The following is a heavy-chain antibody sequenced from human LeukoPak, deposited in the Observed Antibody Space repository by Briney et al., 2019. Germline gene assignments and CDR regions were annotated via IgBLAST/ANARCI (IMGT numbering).Heavy chain of an antibody. CDR1: GYTFTSYP. J-gene: IGHJ6*02. Sequence: GASVKVSCKTSGYTFTSYPMHWVRQAPGQRLEWMGWINAGSGNTKYSQKFQGRVTFTRDTSANTAYMELSSLRSEDTAVYYCARLGDTFFENDYYYYGMDVWGQGTTVTVSS. CDR3: ARLGDTFFENDYYYYGMDV. CDR2: INAGSGNT. D-gene: IGHD3-16*01. V-gene: IGHV1-3*01.